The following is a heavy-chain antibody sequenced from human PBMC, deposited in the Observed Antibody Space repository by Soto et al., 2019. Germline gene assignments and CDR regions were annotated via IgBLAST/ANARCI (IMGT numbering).Heavy chain of an antibody. V-gene: IGHV1-8*01. D-gene: IGHD3-10*01. CDR3: ARGLKMLRVFGLKTYYYYYMDV. CDR1: GYTFTSYD. J-gene: IGHJ6*03. CDR2: MNPNSGDT. Sequence: QVHLVQSGAEVKKPGASVKVSCKASGYTFTSYDINWVRQVAGQGLEWMGWMNPNSGDTAYAQEFQGRLTMSRSTSLSIAYMELSSLRPADTAVYYCARGLKMLRVFGLKTYYYYYMDVWGKGTTVTLSS.